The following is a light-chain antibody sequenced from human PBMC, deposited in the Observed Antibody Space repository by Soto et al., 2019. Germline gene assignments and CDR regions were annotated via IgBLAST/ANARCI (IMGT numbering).Light chain of an antibody. Sequence: DIGLTQSPATLSLSPFERAALSCRASQSVSSSYLAWYQKKPGQAPRLLISGASTRAAGISDRFHGSGSGTEFTLTISSLRSEDSAIYYCQQYFEWPPMTFGQGTKV. CDR3: QQYFEWPPMT. CDR1: QSVSSSY. V-gene: IGKV3D-7*01. J-gene: IGKJ1*01. CDR2: GAS.